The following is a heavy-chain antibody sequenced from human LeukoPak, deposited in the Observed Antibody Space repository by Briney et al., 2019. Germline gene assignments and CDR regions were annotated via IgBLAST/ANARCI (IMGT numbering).Heavy chain of an antibody. J-gene: IGHJ4*02. CDR1: GYSFTSYD. CDR3: ARALRGVGDY. CDR2: INPNSGGT. V-gene: IGHV1-2*02. D-gene: IGHD1-26*01. Sequence: ASVKVSCKASGYSFTSYDMHWLRQAPGQGVEWMGWINPNSGGTNYAQRFQGRVTMTRDTSINTAYMEMSRLTSDDTAVFYCARALRGVGDYWGQGTQVTVSS.